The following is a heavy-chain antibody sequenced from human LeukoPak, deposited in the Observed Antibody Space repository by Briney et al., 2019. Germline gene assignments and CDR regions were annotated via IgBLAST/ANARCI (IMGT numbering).Heavy chain of an antibody. D-gene: IGHD1-1*01. V-gene: IGHV3-53*01. J-gene: IGHJ4*02. CDR3: ANWRTEGYFDY. CDR2: IYSGGST. Sequence: GGSLRLSCAASGFTVSSNYMAWVRQAPGKGLEWVSLIYSGGSTYYADSVKGRFTISRDDSKNTLYLQMNSLRAEDTAVYYCANWRTEGYFDYWGQGTLVTVSS. CDR1: GFTVSSNY.